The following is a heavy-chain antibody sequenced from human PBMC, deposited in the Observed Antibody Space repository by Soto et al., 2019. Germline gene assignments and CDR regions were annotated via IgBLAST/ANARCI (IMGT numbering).Heavy chain of an antibody. Sequence: PSETLSLTCTVSCGSISSSSYYWGWIRQPPGKGLEWIGSIYYSGSTYYNPSLKSRVTISVDTSKNQFSLKLSSVTAADTAVYYCARQVLHYEPSSPWFDPWGQGTLVTVSS. V-gene: IGHV4-39*01. D-gene: IGHD3-3*01. J-gene: IGHJ5*02. CDR3: ARQVLHYEPSSPWFDP. CDR2: IYYSGST. CDR1: CGSISSSSYY.